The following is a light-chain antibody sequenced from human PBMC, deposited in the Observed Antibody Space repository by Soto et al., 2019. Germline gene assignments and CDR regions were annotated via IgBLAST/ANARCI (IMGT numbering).Light chain of an antibody. CDR1: QNVLYSANNKNY. Sequence: DIVVTQSPDFLAVSLGERATINCKSSQNVLYSANNKNYLAWYQQKPGQPPKLLIYWASTRQSGVPDRFSGSGSGTDFTLTISSLQAEDVAVYYCQQYSSSPWTFGQGTKVEVK. J-gene: IGKJ1*01. CDR2: WAS. CDR3: QQYSSSPWT. V-gene: IGKV4-1*01.